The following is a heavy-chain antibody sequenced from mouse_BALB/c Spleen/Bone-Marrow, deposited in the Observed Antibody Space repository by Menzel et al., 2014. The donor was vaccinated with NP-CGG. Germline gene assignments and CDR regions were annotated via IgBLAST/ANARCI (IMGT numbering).Heavy chain of an antibody. CDR1: GFSFSNYG. J-gene: IGHJ3*01. V-gene: IGHV5-9-2*01. CDR3: ARHAYYDQTEVSFVY. Sequence: EVKLVESGGGLVKSGGSLKLSCAASGFSFSNYGMSWVRQTPEKRLEWVATISGDGRYTFYSDSVKGRFTISRDNAKNNLYLQLSSLRSEDTALYYCARHAYYDQTEVSFVYWGQGTLVTASA. D-gene: IGHD2-4*01. CDR2: ISGDGRYT.